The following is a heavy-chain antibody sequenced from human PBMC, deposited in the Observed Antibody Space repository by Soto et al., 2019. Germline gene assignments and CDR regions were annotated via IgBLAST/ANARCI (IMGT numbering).Heavy chain of an antibody. CDR3: ARRYGDCFDY. CDR1: GGSISSYY. J-gene: IGHJ4*02. CDR2: IYYSGST. D-gene: IGHD4-17*01. V-gene: IGHV4-59*08. Sequence: SETLSLTCTVSGGSISSYYWSWIRQPPGKGLEWIGYIYYSGSTNYNPSPKSRVTISVDTSKNQFSLKLSSVTAADTAVYYCARRYGDCFDYWGRGTPVTVSS.